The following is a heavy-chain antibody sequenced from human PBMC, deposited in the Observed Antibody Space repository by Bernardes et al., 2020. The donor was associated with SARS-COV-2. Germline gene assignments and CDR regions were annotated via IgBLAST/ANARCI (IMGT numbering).Heavy chain of an antibody. CDR2: IYYSGST. CDR1: GGSIGSYY. D-gene: IGHD2-2*01. CDR3: ARDGYASGLYYFGMDV. Sequence: SETLSLTCTVSGGSIGSYYWAWIRQPPGKGLEWIGYIYYSGSTNYNPSLKSRVTISVDRSQNQFSLNLSSVTPADTAVYYCARDGYASGLYYFGMDVWDQGTTVIVSS. V-gene: IGHV4-59*01. J-gene: IGHJ6*02.